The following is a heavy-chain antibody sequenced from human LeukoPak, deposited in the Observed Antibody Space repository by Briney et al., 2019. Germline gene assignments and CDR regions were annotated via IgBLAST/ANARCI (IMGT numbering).Heavy chain of an antibody. J-gene: IGHJ5*02. CDR1: GGSISSGSYY. D-gene: IGHD4-17*01. CDR3: ARGNYGDYVEWFDP. V-gene: IGHV4-61*02. CDR2: IYTSGST. Sequence: PSETLSLTCTVSGGSISSGSYYWSWIRQPAGKGLEWIGRIYTSGSTNYNPSLKSRVTISVDTSKNQFSLKLSSVTAADTAVYYCARGNYGDYVEWFDPWGQGTLVTVSS.